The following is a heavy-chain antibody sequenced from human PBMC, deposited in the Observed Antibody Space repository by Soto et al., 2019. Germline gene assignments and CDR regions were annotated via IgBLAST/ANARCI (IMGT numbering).Heavy chain of an antibody. V-gene: IGHV4-59*01. CDR2: SYYSGST. J-gene: IGHJ4*02. Sequence: QVQLQESGPGLVKPSETLSLTCTVSGGSISSYYWSWIRQPPGKGLEWIGYSYYSGSTNYNPSLKSRVTISVDTSKNQFSLKLSSVTAADTAVYYCARVVVRGVIMFDYWGQGTLVTVSS. CDR1: GGSISSYY. CDR3: ARVVVRGVIMFDY. D-gene: IGHD3-10*01.